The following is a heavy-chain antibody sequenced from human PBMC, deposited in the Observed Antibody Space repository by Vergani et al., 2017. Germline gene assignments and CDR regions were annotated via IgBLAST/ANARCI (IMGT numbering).Heavy chain of an antibody. J-gene: IGHJ3*02. V-gene: IGHV4-59*11. Sequence: QVQLQESGPGLVKPSETLSLTCTVSGGSISSHYWSWIRQPPGKGLEWIGEINHSGSTNYNPSLKSRVTISVDTSKNQFSLKLSSVTAADTAVYYCARGRRSCRGRVDAFDIWGQGTMVTVSS. CDR1: GGSISSHY. D-gene: IGHD3-16*02. CDR2: INHSGST. CDR3: ARGRRSCRGRVDAFDI.